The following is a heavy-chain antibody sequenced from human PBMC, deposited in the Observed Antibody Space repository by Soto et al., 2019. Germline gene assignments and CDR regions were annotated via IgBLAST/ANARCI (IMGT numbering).Heavy chain of an antibody. J-gene: IGHJ4*02. D-gene: IGHD3-22*01. CDR3: AHSQVVSYYYDSSGYAVY. CDR2: IYWDDDK. CDR1: GFSLSTSGVG. Sequence: QITLKESGPTLVKPTQTLTLTCTFSGFSLSTSGVGVGWIRQPPGKALEWLALIYWDDDKRYSPSLKSSLTITTDTSKNQVVLTMTNMDPVDTATYYCAHSQVVSYYYDSSGYAVYWGQGTLVTVSS. V-gene: IGHV2-5*02.